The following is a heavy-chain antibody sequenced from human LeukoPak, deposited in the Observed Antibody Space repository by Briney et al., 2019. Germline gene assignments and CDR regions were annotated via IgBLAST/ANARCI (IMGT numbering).Heavy chain of an antibody. D-gene: IGHD3-16*01. CDR1: GFSFSSYA. Sequence: HPGGSLRLSCAASGFSFSSYAMTWARQAPVKGLEWVSAISGDGTRTYYADSVEGRFTISRDNSKNTLYLEMSSLRVEDTAIYYCAKWPEGAMDYFDYWGQGTLVTVSS. J-gene: IGHJ4*02. CDR3: AKWPEGAMDYFDY. CDR2: ISGDGTRT. V-gene: IGHV3-23*01.